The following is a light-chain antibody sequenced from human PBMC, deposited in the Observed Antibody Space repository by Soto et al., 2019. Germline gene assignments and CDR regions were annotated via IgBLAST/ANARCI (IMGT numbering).Light chain of an antibody. V-gene: IGKV3-11*01. CDR1: QSVDSY. CDR2: GES. Sequence: IRMTTSPSSXSFTKQQRAPPSCRASQSVDSYLVWYQKKPGQDXRXXXFGESNRETGIHARLSGSGSANEFNINIKRLAPDDFEVYYCQERESMHITFGEGTRLEI. J-gene: IGKJ5*01. CDR3: QERESMHIT.